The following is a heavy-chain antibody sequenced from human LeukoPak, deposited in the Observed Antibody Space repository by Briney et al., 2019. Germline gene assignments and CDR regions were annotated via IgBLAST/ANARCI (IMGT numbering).Heavy chain of an antibody. CDR1: GGSISSSSYY. CDR2: IYYSGTT. D-gene: IGHD6-6*01. V-gene: IGHV4-39*07. CDR3: ARAPIAAPKHI. Sequence: SETLSLTCSVSGGSISSSSYYWGWIRQPPGMGLEWIGSIYYSGTTYYNPSLKSRVTISVDTSKNQFSLKLSSVTAADTAVYYCARAPIAAPKHIWGQGTLVTVSS. J-gene: IGHJ4*02.